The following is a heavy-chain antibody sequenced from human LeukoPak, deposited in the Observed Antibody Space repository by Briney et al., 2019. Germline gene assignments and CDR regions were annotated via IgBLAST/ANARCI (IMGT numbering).Heavy chain of an antibody. CDR2: IKQDGSEK. Sequence: GGSLRLSCAASGFTFSSYWMSWVRQAPGKGREWVANIKQDGSEKYYVDSVKGRFTISRDNAKNSLYLQMNSLRAEDTAVYYCARGSRAAAVSAAAIFDYWGQGTLVTVSS. CDR3: ARGSRAAAVSAAAIFDY. J-gene: IGHJ4*02. CDR1: GFTFSSYW. D-gene: IGHD6-13*01. V-gene: IGHV3-7*01.